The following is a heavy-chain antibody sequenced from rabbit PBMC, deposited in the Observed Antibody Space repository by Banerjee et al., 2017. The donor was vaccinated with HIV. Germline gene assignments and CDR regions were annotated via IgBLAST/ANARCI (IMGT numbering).Heavy chain of an antibody. CDR1: GFDFSSNA. CDR3: ARDLAGVIGWNFNL. Sequence: QEQLEESGGGLVQPEGSLTLTCKASGFDFSSNAMSWVRQAPGKGLEWIACIYAGSSGSTYYASWAKGRFTISKTSSTTVTLQMTSLTAADTATYFCARDLAGVIGWNFNLWGPGTLVTVS. D-gene: IGHD4-1*01. J-gene: IGHJ4*01. V-gene: IGHV1S45*01. CDR2: IYAGSSGST.